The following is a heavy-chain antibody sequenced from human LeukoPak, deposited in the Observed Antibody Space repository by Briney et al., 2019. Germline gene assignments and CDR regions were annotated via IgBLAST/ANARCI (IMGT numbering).Heavy chain of an antibody. CDR2: ISYDGSNK. CDR1: GFTFSSYA. J-gene: IGHJ4*02. V-gene: IGHV3-30*04. Sequence: GGSLRLSCAASGFTFSSYAMHWVRQAPGKGLEWVAVISYDGSNKYYADSVKGRFTISRDNSKNTLYLQMNSLRAEDTAVYYCAGYYYDSSGYLGFDYWGQGTLVTVSS. CDR3: AGYYYDSSGYLGFDY. D-gene: IGHD3-22*01.